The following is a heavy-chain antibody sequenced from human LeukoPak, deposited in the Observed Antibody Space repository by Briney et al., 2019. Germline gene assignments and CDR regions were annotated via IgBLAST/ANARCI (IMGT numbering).Heavy chain of an antibody. J-gene: IGHJ5*02. CDR3: XXXXXXSXXXXFDP. Sequence: SGFTXXXNGMHWVRQAPGKGVEWVAFIQYDGNTIXYADSVKGRFTTSRDNSKNTMDMKMNSLRSDDTAVYYSXXXXXXSXXXXFDPXXXXXVVTVSS. CDR1: GFTXXXNG. CDR2: IQYDGNTI. V-gene: IGHV3-30*02.